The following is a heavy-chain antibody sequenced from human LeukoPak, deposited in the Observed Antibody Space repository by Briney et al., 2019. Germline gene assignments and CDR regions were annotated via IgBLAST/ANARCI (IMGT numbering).Heavy chain of an antibody. J-gene: IGHJ4*02. CDR1: GFTVSNNF. Sequence: GGSLRLSCAAFGFTVSNNFLSWVRQAPGKGLEWVSVLYSGGTTFYADSVKGRFTISRDNSMNTLYLQMKSLRPEDTAVYYCARGSLDFDYWGQGTLVTVSS. V-gene: IGHV3-53*05. CDR2: LYSGGTT. CDR3: ARGSLDFDY.